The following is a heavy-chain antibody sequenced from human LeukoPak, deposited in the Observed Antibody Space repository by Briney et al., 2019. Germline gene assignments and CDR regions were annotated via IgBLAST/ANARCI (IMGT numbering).Heavy chain of an antibody. V-gene: IGHV3-23*01. Sequence: GGSLRLSCAASGFTFSTYAMAWVRQAPGKGLEWVSSISASGGNTYYADYVTGRFMISRDNSKNTLYLHINSLRPEDTAVYYCAARLIGSFFDQWGQGTLVPVSS. CDR3: AARLIGSFFDQ. D-gene: IGHD3-10*01. CDR2: ISASGGNT. J-gene: IGHJ4*02. CDR1: GFTFSTYA.